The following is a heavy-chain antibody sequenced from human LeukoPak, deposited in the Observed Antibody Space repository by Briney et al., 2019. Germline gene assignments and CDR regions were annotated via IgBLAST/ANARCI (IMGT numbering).Heavy chain of an antibody. J-gene: IGHJ5*02. D-gene: IGHD3-22*01. CDR3: ARGSRDYYDSSGYGGFDL. Sequence: ASVKVSCKASGYTFTSYGISWVRQAPGQGLEWMGWISAYNGNTNYAQKLQGRVTMTTDTSTSTAYMELRSLRSDDTAVYYCARGSRDYYDSSGYGGFDLWGQGTLVTVSS. CDR2: ISAYNGNT. CDR1: GYTFTSYG. V-gene: IGHV1-18*01.